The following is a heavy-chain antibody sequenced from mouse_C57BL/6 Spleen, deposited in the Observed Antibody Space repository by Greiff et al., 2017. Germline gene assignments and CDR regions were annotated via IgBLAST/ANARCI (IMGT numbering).Heavy chain of an antibody. Sequence: VQRVESGPGLVQPSQSLSITCTVSGFSLTSYGVNWVRQSPGKGLEWLGVIWSGGNTDYNAAFISRLSISKDNSKSQVFFKMNSLQADDTAIYYCARLGAYWGQGTLVTVSA. CDR2: IWSGGNT. CDR3: ARLGAY. J-gene: IGHJ3*01. CDR1: GFSLTSYG. V-gene: IGHV2-2*01.